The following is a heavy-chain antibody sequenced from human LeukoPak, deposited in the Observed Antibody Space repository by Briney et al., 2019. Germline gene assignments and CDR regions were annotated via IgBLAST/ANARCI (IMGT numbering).Heavy chain of an antibody. D-gene: IGHD1-26*01. Sequence: GGSLRLSCEASGFTFSSYEMNWVRQAPGKGLEWVSYISSSGSTIYYADSVKGRFTISRDNAKNSLYLQMNSLRAEDTAIYYCARDPYNGNYGDSYYYYMDVWGKGTTVTISS. CDR3: ARDPYNGNYGDSYYYYMDV. CDR2: ISSSGSTI. V-gene: IGHV3-48*03. CDR1: GFTFSSYE. J-gene: IGHJ6*03.